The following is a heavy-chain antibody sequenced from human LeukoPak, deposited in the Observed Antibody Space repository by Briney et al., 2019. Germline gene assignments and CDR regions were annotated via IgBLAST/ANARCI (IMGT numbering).Heavy chain of an antibody. CDR1: GGSISSYY. D-gene: IGHD6-19*01. Sequence: SETLSLTCTVSGGSISSYYWSWIRQPPGKGLEWIGYIYYSGSTNYNPSLKSRVTISVDTSKNQFSLKLSSVTAADTAVYYCARSGWYGLDAFDIWGQGTVVTVSS. CDR2: IYYSGST. CDR3: ARSGWYGLDAFDI. V-gene: IGHV4-59*01. J-gene: IGHJ3*02.